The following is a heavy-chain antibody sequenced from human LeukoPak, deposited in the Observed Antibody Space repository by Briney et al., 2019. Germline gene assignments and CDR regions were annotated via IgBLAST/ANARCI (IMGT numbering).Heavy chain of an antibody. V-gene: IGHV1-18*01. CDR1: GYTFTSYG. J-gene: IGHJ5*02. D-gene: IGHD6-6*01. Sequence: GASVKVSCKASGYTFTSYGISWVRQAPGQGLEWMGWISAYNGNTNYAQKLQGRVTMTTDTSTSTAYMELRSLRSDDTAVYYCARAKRIAARPGWFDPWGQGTLVTVSS. CDR2: ISAYNGNT. CDR3: ARAKRIAARPGWFDP.